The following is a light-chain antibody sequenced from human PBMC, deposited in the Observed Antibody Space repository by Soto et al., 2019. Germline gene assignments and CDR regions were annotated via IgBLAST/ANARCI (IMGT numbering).Light chain of an antibody. J-gene: IGKJ2*01. CDR2: GAS. Sequence: ERVMTQSPATLSASPGERVTLSCRASQSVASSVARYQQKPGQAPRLILYGASTRATGFPARFSGSGSGTEFTLTISNLQSEDFAVYYCQHYNNWPFTFGQGTKVDIK. CDR3: QHYNNWPFT. CDR1: QSVASS. V-gene: IGKV3-15*01.